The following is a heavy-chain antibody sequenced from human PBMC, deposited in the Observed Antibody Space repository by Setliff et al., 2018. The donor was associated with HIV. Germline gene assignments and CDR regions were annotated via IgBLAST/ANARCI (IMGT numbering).Heavy chain of an antibody. D-gene: IGHD6-19*01. CDR3: ARVVAGTYYFDY. Sequence: KPSETLSLTCTVSGGSISSHYWSWIRQPPGKGLEWIGSIYYSGSTNYNPSLKSRVTISVDTSKNQFSLKLSSVTAADTAVYYCARVVAGTYYFDYWGQGTLVTVSS. J-gene: IGHJ4*02. CDR1: GGSISSHY. CDR2: IYYSGST. V-gene: IGHV4-59*11.